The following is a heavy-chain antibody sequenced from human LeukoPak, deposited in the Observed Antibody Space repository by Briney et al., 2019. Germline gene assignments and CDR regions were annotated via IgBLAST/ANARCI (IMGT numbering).Heavy chain of an antibody. CDR1: GFTFGSYA. J-gene: IGHJ4*02. CDR2: ISGSGGST. Sequence: GGSLRLSCAASGFTFGSYAMSWVRQASGKGLEWVSAISGSGGSTYYADSVKGRFTISRDNSKNTLYLQMNSLRAEDTAVYYCAKYSSGWYVQYYFDYWGQGTLVTVSS. D-gene: IGHD6-19*01. V-gene: IGHV3-23*01. CDR3: AKYSSGWYVQYYFDY.